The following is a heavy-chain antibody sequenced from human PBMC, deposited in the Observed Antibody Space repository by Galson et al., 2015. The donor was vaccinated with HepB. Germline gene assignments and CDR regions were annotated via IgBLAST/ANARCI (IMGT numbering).Heavy chain of an antibody. D-gene: IGHD3-9*01. CDR2: INPNSGGT. CDR3: ARGNLILDIGDYFDY. CDR1: GYTFTGYY. V-gene: IGHV1-2*04. J-gene: IGHJ4*02. Sequence: SVKVSCKASGYTFTGYYMHWVRQAPGQGLEWMGWINPNSGGTNYAQKFQGWVTMTRDTSISTAYMELSRLRSDDTAVYYCARGNLILDIGDYFDYWGQGTLVTVSS.